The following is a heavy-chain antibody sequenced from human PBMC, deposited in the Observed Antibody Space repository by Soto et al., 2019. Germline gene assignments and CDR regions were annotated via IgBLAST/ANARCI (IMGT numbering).Heavy chain of an antibody. CDR3: ARSSTVDLEWLLFDY. D-gene: IGHD3-3*01. Sequence: GGSLRLSCAASGFTVSSNYMSWVRQAPGKGLEWVSVIYSGGSTYYADSVKGRFTISRHNSKNTLYLQMNSLRAEDTAVYYCARSSTVDLEWLLFDYWGQGTLVTVSS. J-gene: IGHJ4*02. CDR2: IYSGGST. V-gene: IGHV3-53*04. CDR1: GFTVSSNY.